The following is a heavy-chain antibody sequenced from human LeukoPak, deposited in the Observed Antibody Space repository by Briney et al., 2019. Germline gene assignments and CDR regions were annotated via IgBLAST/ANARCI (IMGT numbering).Heavy chain of an antibody. D-gene: IGHD3-10*01. CDR2: IYYSGST. CDR1: GGSISSYY. CDR3: ARGEGHYGSAYGMDV. Sequence: SETLSLTCTVSGGSISSYYWSWIRQPPGKGLEWIGYIYYSGSTNYNPSLKSRVTISADTSKNQFSLKLSSVTAADTAVYYCARGEGHYGSAYGMDVWGQGTTVTVSS. J-gene: IGHJ6*02. V-gene: IGHV4-59*01.